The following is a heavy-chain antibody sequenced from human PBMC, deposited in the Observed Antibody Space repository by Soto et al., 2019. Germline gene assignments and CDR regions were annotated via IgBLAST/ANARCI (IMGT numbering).Heavy chain of an antibody. V-gene: IGHV3-23*01. J-gene: IGHJ4*02. CDR3: ATARHCSRDACPAAE. Sequence: GGSLRLSCAASGFPFSTSGMLWVRQPPGEGLEWVSAIGPNPANTNYRDSVKGRFTISRDNSRNTVFLQMSALRAEDTARYYCATARHCSRDACPAAEWGQGTLVTVSS. CDR1: GFPFSTSG. D-gene: IGHD2-21*01. CDR2: IGPNPANT.